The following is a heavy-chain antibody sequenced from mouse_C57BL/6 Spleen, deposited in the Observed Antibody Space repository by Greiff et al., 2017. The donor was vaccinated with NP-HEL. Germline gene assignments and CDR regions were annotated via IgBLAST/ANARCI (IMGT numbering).Heavy chain of an antibody. CDR1: GFTFSDYG. CDR2: ISSGSSTI. J-gene: IGHJ2*01. CDR3: ARYDYYFDY. V-gene: IGHV5-17*01. Sequence: EVKAVESGGGLVKPGGSLKLSCAASGFTFSDYGMHWVRQAPEKGLEWVAYISSGSSTIYYADTVKGRFTISRDNAKNTLFLQMTSLRSEDTAMYYCARYDYYFDYWGQGTTLTVSS. D-gene: IGHD2-4*01.